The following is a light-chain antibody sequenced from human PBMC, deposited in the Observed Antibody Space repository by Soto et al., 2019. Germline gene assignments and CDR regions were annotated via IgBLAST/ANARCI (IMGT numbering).Light chain of an antibody. V-gene: IGKV3-15*01. CDR1: KGIGST. CDR3: QHYANWPLT. Sequence: EIVMTQSPATLSVSPGAGATLSCRASKGIGSTLAWYQQKPGQTPRLLIYGASTRATGVPARFSGSASGTEFTLTITSLQSEDFAVYYCQHYANWPLTFGGGTKVESK. CDR2: GAS. J-gene: IGKJ4*01.